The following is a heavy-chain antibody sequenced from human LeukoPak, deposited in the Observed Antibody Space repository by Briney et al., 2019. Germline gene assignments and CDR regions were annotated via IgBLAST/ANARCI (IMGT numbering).Heavy chain of an antibody. J-gene: IGHJ6*02. Sequence: KPGGSLRLSCAASGFTFSSYSMNWVRQASGKGLEWVSSISSSSSYIYYADSVKGRFTISRDNAKNSLYLQMNSLRAEDTAVYYCARDWGYYYYYGMDVWGQGTTVTVSS. V-gene: IGHV3-21*01. CDR2: ISSSSSYI. D-gene: IGHD3-16*01. CDR1: GFTFSSYS. CDR3: ARDWGYYYYYGMDV.